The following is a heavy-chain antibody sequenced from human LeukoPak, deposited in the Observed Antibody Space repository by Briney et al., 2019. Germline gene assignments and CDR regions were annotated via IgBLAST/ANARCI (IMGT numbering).Heavy chain of an antibody. CDR3: ARIGYSSSSIDY. CDR1: GFIFSHYW. V-gene: IGHV3-7*01. J-gene: IGHJ4*02. D-gene: IGHD6-6*01. Sequence: GGSLRLSCAASGFIFSHYWMSWVRQAPGKGLAWVANIKQDGSDKYYVDSVKGRFTFSRDNAKNSLYLQMNSLRVEDTGVYYCARIGYSSSSIDYWGQGTLVTVSS. CDR2: IKQDGSDK.